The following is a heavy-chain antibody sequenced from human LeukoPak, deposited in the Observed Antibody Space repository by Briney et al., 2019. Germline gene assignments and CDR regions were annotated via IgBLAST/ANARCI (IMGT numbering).Heavy chain of an antibody. CDR3: AREYITMIVSTYGMDV. Sequence: SVKVSCKASGGTFSSYAISWVRQAPGQGLEWMGRIIPILGIANYAQKFQGRVTITADKSTSTAYMELSSLRSEDTAVYYCAREYITMIVSTYGMDVWGQGTTVTVSS. CDR2: IIPILGIA. CDR1: GGTFSSYA. V-gene: IGHV1-69*04. J-gene: IGHJ6*02. D-gene: IGHD3-22*01.